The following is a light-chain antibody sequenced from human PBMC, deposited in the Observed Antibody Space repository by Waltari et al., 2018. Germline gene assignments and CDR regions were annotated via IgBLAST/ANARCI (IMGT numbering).Light chain of an antibody. CDR3: QHYVRLPVS. CDR2: GAS. J-gene: IGKJ1*01. V-gene: IGKV3-20*01. Sequence: EIVLTQSPGTLSLSPGERATLSCRASQSVGRSLAWYQQKPGQAPRLLIYGASSRATGVLDRFSGSGSGTDFSLTISRLEPEDFAVYYCQHYVRLPVSFGQGTKVEIK. CDR1: QSVGRS.